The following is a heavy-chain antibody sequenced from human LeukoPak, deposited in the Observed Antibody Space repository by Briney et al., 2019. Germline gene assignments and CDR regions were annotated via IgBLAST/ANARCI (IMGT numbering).Heavy chain of an antibody. CDR2: INSNSGDI. V-gene: IGHV1-2*02. D-gene: IGHD3-9*01. CDR1: GYTFTGYY. J-gene: IGHJ2*01. CDR3: AREPHYDLLTGYALGYLDL. Sequence: VASVKVSCKASGYTFTGYYMHWVRQAPGQGLEWMGWINSNSGDINYAQKFQGRVTMTRDTSISTAYMELSRLRSDDTAVYYCAREPHYDLLTGYALGYLDLWGRGTLLTVPS.